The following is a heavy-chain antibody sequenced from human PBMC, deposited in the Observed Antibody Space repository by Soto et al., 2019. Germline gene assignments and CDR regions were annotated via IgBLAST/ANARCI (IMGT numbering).Heavy chain of an antibody. CDR1: GLTFSSYA. J-gene: IGHJ5*02. V-gene: IGHV3-23*01. CDR2: ISGSGGST. CDR3: AKSPSFALVPSTLAGSNWFDP. Sequence: GGSLRLSCAASGLTFSSYAMNWVRQAPGKGLEWVSAISGSGGSTYYADSVKGRFTISRDNSKNTLYLQMNSLRAEDTAVYFCAKSPSFALVPSTLAGSNWFDPWGQGTLVTVSS. D-gene: IGHD2-15*01.